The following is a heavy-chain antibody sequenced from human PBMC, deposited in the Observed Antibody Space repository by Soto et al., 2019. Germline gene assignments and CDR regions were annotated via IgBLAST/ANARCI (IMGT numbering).Heavy chain of an antibody. CDR1: GGSISSRGYY. V-gene: IGHV4-39*01. Sequence: SETLSLTCTVSGGSISSRGYYWGWIRQPPGKGLEWIGTIYYSGSTYYNPSLKSRVTISVDTSKNQFSLKLSSVTAADTAVYYCATSNWVDPWGQGTLVTVS. CDR2: IYYSGST. CDR3: ATSNWVDP. J-gene: IGHJ5*02.